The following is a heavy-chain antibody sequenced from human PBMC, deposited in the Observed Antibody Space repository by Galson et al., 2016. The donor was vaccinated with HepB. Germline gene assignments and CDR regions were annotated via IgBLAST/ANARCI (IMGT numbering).Heavy chain of an antibody. D-gene: IGHD4-17*01. CDR2: VKYDGSEK. V-gene: IGHV3-7*01. CDR1: GFSLSSYW. Sequence: SLRLSCAASGFSLSSYWMSWVRQAPGKGLEWVANVKYDGSEKYYVDSVKGRFTISRDNSKKTLILQMNSLRPEDTAVYYCAKDRFYGFSFDYWGQGTLVTVSS. J-gene: IGHJ4*02. CDR3: AKDRFYGFSFDY.